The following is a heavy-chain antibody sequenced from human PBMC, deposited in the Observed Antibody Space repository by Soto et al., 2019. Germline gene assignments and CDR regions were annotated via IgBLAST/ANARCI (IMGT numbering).Heavy chain of an antibody. Sequence: EVQLVESGGGLIQPGGSLRLSCAVSGFTVSNNYMSWVRQAPGKGLEGVSVIYSGGYTAYGDSVKGRFTISRDNSKNTQYPKMKSRGAAAPAVFYCAPHPGGGGYWGQGTLVTVSS. CDR3: APHPGGGGY. CDR2: IYSGGYT. D-gene: IGHD3-10*01. V-gene: IGHV3-53*01. CDR1: GFTVSNNY. J-gene: IGHJ4*02.